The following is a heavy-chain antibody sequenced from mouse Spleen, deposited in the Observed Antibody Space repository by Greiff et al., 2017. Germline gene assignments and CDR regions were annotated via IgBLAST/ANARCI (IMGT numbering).Heavy chain of an antibody. CDR3: ARKGPDAMDY. CDR2: IHPNSGST. CDR1: GYTFTSYW. J-gene: IGHJ4*01. Sequence: VQLQQPGAELVKPGASVKSSCKASGYTFTSYWMHWVKQRPGQGLEWIGMIHPNSGSTNYNEKFKSKATLTVDKSSSTAYMQLSSLTSEDSAVYYCARKGPDAMDYWGQGTSVTVSS. V-gene: IGHV1-64*01.